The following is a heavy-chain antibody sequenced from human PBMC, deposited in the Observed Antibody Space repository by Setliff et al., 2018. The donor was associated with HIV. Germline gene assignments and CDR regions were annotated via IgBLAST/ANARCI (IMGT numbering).Heavy chain of an antibody. CDR1: GGSFSSYY. Sequence: SETLSLTCAVYGGSFSSYYWGWIRQPPGKGLEWIGRSFSSGSTSYNSSLKSRVTMSVDTSKNQFSLRLTSVTAADTAVYYCARDRSRDEYGVSVRVYFDYWGQGTLVTVSS. J-gene: IGHJ4*02. V-gene: IGHV4-4*07. D-gene: IGHD4-17*01. CDR3: ARDRSRDEYGVSVRVYFDY. CDR2: SFSSGST.